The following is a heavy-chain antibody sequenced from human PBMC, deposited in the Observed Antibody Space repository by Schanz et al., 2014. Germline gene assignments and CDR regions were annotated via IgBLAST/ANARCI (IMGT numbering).Heavy chain of an antibody. CDR2: IYSSGIA. Sequence: QVQLQQSGPGLVKPSETLSLTCTFSGGSMDTHYWGWIRQPPGKGLEWIAFIYSSGIANYNPSLEIRPTISVHTSKTHFSLGLPSVTAADTATYYCARRVVPATMGLYFDLWGQGTLVTVSS. D-gene: IGHD2-21*01. CDR1: GGSMDTHY. CDR3: ARRVVPATMGLYFDL. V-gene: IGHV4-4*08. J-gene: IGHJ4*02.